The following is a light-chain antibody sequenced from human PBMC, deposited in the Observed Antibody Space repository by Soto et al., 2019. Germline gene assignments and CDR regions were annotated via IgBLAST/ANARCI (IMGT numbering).Light chain of an antibody. Sequence: DIHLTQSPSFLSASVGVRVTLTCRTSQVIARYLAWYQQKPGQAPKLLIYAAYTLQSGVPARFSGSGSGTEFTLTISSLQPEDFATYYCQQLNIYPFTFGGGTKVEIK. J-gene: IGKJ4*01. CDR1: QVIARY. CDR3: QQLNIYPFT. V-gene: IGKV1-9*01. CDR2: AAY.